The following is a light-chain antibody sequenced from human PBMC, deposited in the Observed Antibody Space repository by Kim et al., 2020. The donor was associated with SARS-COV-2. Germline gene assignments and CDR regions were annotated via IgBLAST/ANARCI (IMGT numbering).Light chain of an antibody. Sequence: QSVLTQPPSASGTPGQRVTMSCYGSSSNIESNTVNWYQQLPGTAPKLLIYSNNQRPSGVPDRFSGSKSGTSASLAISGLQSEDEADYYCAAWDDSLNGRYVFGTGTKVTDL. CDR1: SSNIESNT. V-gene: IGLV1-44*01. CDR2: SNN. CDR3: AAWDDSLNGRYV. J-gene: IGLJ1*01.